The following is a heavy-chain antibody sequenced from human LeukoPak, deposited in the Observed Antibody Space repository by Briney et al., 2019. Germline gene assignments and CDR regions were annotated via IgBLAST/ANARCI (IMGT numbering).Heavy chain of an antibody. D-gene: IGHD4-17*01. V-gene: IGHV4-59*01. J-gene: IGHJ5*02. CDR1: GGSISSYY. CDR3: ARVSTTVTMTGKWFDP. CDR2: IYYSGST. Sequence: SETLSLTCTVSGGSISSYYWSWIRQPAGKGLEWIGYIYYSGSTNYNPSLKSRVTISVDTSKTQFSRKLSSVTAADTAVYYCARVSTTVTMTGKWFDPWGQGTLVTVSS.